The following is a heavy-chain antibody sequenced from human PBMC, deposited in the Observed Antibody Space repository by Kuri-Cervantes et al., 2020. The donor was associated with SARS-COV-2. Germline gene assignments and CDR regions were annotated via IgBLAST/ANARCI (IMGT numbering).Heavy chain of an antibody. CDR1: GGSISSGDYY. D-gene: IGHD3-22*01. CDR2: IYYSGST. V-gene: IGHV4-30-4*08. Sequence: SETLSLTCTVSGGSISSGDYYWSWIRQPPGKGLEWIGYIYYSGSTYYNPSLKSRVTISVDTSKNQFSLKLSSVTAADTAVYYCARGGYPQVPTFDYWGQGTLVTVSS. J-gene: IGHJ4*02. CDR3: ARGGYPQVPTFDY.